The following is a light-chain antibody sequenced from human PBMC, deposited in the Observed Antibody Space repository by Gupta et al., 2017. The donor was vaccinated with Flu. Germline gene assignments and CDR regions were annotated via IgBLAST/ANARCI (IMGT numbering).Light chain of an antibody. J-gene: IGLJ3*02. CDR1: SRDIGDYDR. Sequence: QSALTQPASVSGSPGQTITISCTGTSRDIGDYDRVSWYQQHPGKAPKLIIYEVSDRPSGVSNRLSGSNAGNTAALTTFAIHADDEADYYGCSYKPNKGSIIAWVFGGGTKLTVL. V-gene: IGLV2-14*01. CDR2: EVS. CDR3: CSYKPNKGSIIAWV.